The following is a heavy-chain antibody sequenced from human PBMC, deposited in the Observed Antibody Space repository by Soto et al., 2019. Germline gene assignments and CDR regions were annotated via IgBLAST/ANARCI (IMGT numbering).Heavy chain of an antibody. D-gene: IGHD2-15*01. V-gene: IGHV1-18*01. J-gene: IGHJ6*03. CDR3: ARLQFVAATLYYYYYMDV. CDR1: GYTFTSYG. CDR2: ISAYNGNT. Sequence: ASVKVSCKASGYTFTSYGISWVRQAPGQGLEWMGWISAYNGNTNYAQKLQGRVTMTTDTSTSTAYMELRSLRSDDTAVYYCARLQFVAATLYYYYYMDVWGKGTTVTVSS.